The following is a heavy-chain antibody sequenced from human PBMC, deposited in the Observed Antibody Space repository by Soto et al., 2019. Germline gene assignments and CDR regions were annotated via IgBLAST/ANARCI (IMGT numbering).Heavy chain of an antibody. D-gene: IGHD2-15*01. CDR3: ARELGGSWYNWFDP. J-gene: IGHJ5*02. CDR2: LHSDVST. Sequence: PGGSLRLSCAVSGFTVSSNSITWVRQAPGQGLEWVSVLHSDVSTYYVDSVKGRFVISRDNSKNTVYLQMNSLRAEDTAIYYCARELGGSWYNWFDPWGQGTLVTVSS. CDR1: GFTVSSNS. V-gene: IGHV3-53*01.